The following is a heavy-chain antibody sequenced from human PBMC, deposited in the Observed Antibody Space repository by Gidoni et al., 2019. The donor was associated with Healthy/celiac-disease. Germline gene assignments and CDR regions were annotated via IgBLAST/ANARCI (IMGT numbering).Heavy chain of an antibody. J-gene: IGHJ4*02. V-gene: IGHV3-23*01. D-gene: IGHD3-22*01. CDR3: AKVTYYYDSSGAALDY. CDR2: ISGSGGST. CDR1: GFTCSGYA. Sequence: EVQLLEAGGGWVQPGGSLRLSCAACGFTCSGYAMSWVSKAPGKGLEWVSAISGSGGSTYYADSVKGRFTISIDYSKNTLYLQMTSLIADDTAVYYCAKVTYYYDSSGAALDYWGQGTLVTVSS.